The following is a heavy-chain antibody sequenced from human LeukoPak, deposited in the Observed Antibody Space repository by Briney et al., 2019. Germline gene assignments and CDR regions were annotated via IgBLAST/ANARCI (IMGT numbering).Heavy chain of an antibody. Sequence: GGSLRLSCAASGFTFNTYNLNWVRQAPGKGLEWVSYISHGSTRIFYADSVEGRFTLSRDDAKNSLYLQINSLRVDDTAVYYCAKDGAMVPTPNYCYYMDVWGKGTTVTVSS. V-gene: IGHV3-48*01. CDR1: GFTFNTYN. CDR3: AKDGAMVPTPNYCYYMDV. D-gene: IGHD5-18*01. J-gene: IGHJ6*03. CDR2: ISHGSTRI.